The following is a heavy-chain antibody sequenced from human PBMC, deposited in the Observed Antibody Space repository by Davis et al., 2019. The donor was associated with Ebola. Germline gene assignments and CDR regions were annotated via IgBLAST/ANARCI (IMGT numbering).Heavy chain of an antibody. CDR3: ARRQLVRGYYYGMDV. D-gene: IGHD6-13*01. J-gene: IGHJ6*04. V-gene: IGHV5-51*01. CDR2: IYPGDSDT. CDR1: GYRFTNSW. Sequence: PGGSLRLSCKGSGYRFTNSWIGWVRQMPGKGLEWMGIIYPGDSDTRYSPSFQGQVTISADKSISTAYLQWSSLKASDTAMYYCARRQLVRGYYYGMDVWGKGTTVTVSS.